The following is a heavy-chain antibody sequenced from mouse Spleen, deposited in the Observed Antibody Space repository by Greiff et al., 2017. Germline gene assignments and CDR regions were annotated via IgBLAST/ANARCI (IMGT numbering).Heavy chain of an antibody. Sequence: EVQRVESGGGLVQPGGSRKLFRAASGFTFSSFGMHWVRQAPEKGLEWVAYISSGSSTIYYADTVKGRFTISRDNPKNTLFLQMTSLRAEDTAMYYCARTSYYGNSGRYFDVWGAGTTVTVSS. J-gene: IGHJ1*01. D-gene: IGHD2-1*01. CDR3: ARTSYYGNSGRYFDV. CDR2: ISSGSSTI. CDR1: GFTFSSFG. V-gene: IGHV5-17*02.